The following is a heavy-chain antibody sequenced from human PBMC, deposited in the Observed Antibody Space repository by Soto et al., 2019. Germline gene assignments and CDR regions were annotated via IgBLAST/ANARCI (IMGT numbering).Heavy chain of an antibody. Sequence: GASVKVSCKASGYTFTSYAMNWVRQAPGQGLEWMGWINTNTGNPTYAQGFTGRFVFSLDTPVSTAYLQICSLKAEDTAVYYCARIPRSYDFWSAGYYYGMDVWGQGTTVTVSS. D-gene: IGHD3-3*01. V-gene: IGHV7-4-1*01. J-gene: IGHJ6*02. CDR1: GYTFTSYA. CDR2: INTNTGNP. CDR3: ARIPRSYDFWSAGYYYGMDV.